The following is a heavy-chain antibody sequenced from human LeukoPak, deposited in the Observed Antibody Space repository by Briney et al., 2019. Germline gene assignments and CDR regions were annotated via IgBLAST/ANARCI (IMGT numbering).Heavy chain of an antibody. CDR1: GGSFSGYY. V-gene: IGHV4-34*01. D-gene: IGHD2-8*01. J-gene: IGHJ4*02. Sequence: SETLSLTCAVYGGSFSGYYWSWIRQPPGKGLEWIGEINHSGSTIYNPSLKSRVTISVDTSKNQFSLKLSSVTAADTAVYYCARAFGAYCTNGVCYHFDYWGQGTLVTVSS. CDR2: INHSGST. CDR3: ARAFGAYCTNGVCYHFDY.